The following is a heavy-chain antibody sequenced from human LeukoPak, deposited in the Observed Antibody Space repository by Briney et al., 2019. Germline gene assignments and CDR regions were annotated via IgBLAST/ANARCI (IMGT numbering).Heavy chain of an antibody. Sequence: GGSLRLSCAASGFTFSSYGLHWVRQAPGKGLECVAVIWYDGSNKYYADSVKGRFTISRDNSKNTLYLQMSSLRAEDTAVYYSARNFHRGYCSGGSCYSLFYWGQGTLVTVSS. D-gene: IGHD2-15*01. CDR2: IWYDGSNK. J-gene: IGHJ4*02. CDR1: GFTFSSYG. V-gene: IGHV3-33*01. CDR3: ARNFHRGYCSGGSCYSLFY.